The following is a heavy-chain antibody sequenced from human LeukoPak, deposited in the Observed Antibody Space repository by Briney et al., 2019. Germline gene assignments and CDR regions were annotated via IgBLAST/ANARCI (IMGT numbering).Heavy chain of an antibody. Sequence: GGSLRLSCAASGLTVSSNYMSWVRQAPGKGLECVSVIYSGGSTYYADSVKGRFTISRDNSKNTLYLQMNSLRAEDTAVYYCACNIVVVTEEYYFDYWGQGTLVTVSS. CDR2: IYSGGST. CDR1: GLTVSSNY. V-gene: IGHV3-53*01. J-gene: IGHJ4*02. D-gene: IGHD2-21*02. CDR3: ACNIVVVTEEYYFDY.